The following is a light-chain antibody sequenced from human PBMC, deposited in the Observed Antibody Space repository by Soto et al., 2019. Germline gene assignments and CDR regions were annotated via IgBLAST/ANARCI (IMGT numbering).Light chain of an antibody. Sequence: ELTQPPSMSVSPGQTARITCSGDPLTRQYVYWYQQKPGQAPLLVIYKDNERPSGIPERFSGSTSGTTGTLTISGVRAEDEADYYCQTADNSGTFLLFAGGTK. CDR1: PLTRQY. CDR3: QTADNSGTFLL. V-gene: IGLV3-25*02. CDR2: KDN. J-gene: IGLJ3*02.